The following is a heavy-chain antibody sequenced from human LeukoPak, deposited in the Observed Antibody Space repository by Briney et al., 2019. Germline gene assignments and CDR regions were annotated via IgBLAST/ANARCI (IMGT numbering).Heavy chain of an antibody. Sequence: ASVKVSCKASGYTFTSYGISWVRQAPGQGLEWVGWSSAYNGHTNYAQKFQGRVTMTTDTSTGTAYMELRSLRFDDSAVYYCARGLEAAALHPYDLWGQGTLVTVSS. D-gene: IGHD6-13*01. CDR1: GYTFTSYG. J-gene: IGHJ4*02. CDR3: ARGLEAAALHPYDL. CDR2: SSAYNGHT. V-gene: IGHV1-18*01.